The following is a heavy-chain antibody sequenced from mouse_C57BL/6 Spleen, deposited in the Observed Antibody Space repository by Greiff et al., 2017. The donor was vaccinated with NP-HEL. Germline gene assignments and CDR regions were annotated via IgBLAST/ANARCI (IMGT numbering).Heavy chain of an antibody. CDR2: INPSTGGT. D-gene: IGHD1-1*01. CDR3: ARNGYGSSFDY. Sequence: VHVKQSGPELVKPGASVKISCKASGYSFTGYYMNWVKQSPEKSLEWIGEINPSTGGTTYNQKFKAKATLTVDKSSSTAYMQLKSLTSEDSAVYYCARNGYGSSFDYWGQGTTLTVSS. CDR1: GYSFTGYY. J-gene: IGHJ2*01. V-gene: IGHV1-42*01.